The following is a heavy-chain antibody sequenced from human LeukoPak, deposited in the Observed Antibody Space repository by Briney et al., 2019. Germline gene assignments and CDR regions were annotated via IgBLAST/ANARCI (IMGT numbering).Heavy chain of an antibody. J-gene: IGHJ4*02. D-gene: IGHD4-23*01. Sequence: PGGSLRLSCAAAGFSFNSYEMNWVRQAPGKGLDWISSISSGGDNVYFADSVKGRFTISRDNAKNSLYLQMNSLRAEDTAVYYCARDGALGGNPFDYWGQGTLVTVSS. CDR1: GFSFNSYE. CDR3: ARDGALGGNPFDY. V-gene: IGHV3-48*03. CDR2: ISSGGDNV.